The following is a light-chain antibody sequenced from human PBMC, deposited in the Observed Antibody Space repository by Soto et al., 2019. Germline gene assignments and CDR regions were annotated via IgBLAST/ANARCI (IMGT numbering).Light chain of an antibody. J-gene: IGKJ3*01. V-gene: IGKV1-27*01. CDR2: AAS. Sequence: DIQMTQSPSSLSASVGDRVTITCRASQGITNYLAWYQQKPGKVPRLLIYAASSLQSGVPSRISGSGSGTDFTLTISSLQPEDVATYYCQKYNSPPFTFGPGTKVDIK. CDR3: QKYNSPPFT. CDR1: QGITNY.